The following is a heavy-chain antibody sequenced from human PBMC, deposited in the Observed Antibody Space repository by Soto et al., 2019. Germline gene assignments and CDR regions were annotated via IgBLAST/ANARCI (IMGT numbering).Heavy chain of an antibody. CDR3: ARTLRYGDYVWFDP. CDR2: IYYSGST. D-gene: IGHD4-17*01. Sequence: KTSETLSLTCTVSGGSISSYYWSWIRQPPGKGLEWIGYIYYSGSTNYNPSLKSRVTISVDTSKNQFSLKLSSVTAADTAVYYCARTLRYGDYVWFDPWGQGTLVTVAS. J-gene: IGHJ5*02. CDR1: GGSISSYY. V-gene: IGHV4-59*01.